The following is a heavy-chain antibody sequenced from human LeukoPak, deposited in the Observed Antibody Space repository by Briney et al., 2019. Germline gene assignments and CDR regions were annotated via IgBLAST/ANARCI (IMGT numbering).Heavy chain of an antibody. V-gene: IGHV1-8*01. Sequence: ASVKGSCKASGYTFTSYDINWVRQATGQGLEWMGWMNPNSGNTGYAQKFQGRVTMTRNTSISTAYMELSSLRSEDTAVYYCARDDTSHWLYYFDYWGQGTLVTVSS. J-gene: IGHJ4*02. D-gene: IGHD2-2*01. CDR2: MNPNSGNT. CDR1: GYTFTSYD. CDR3: ARDDTSHWLYYFDY.